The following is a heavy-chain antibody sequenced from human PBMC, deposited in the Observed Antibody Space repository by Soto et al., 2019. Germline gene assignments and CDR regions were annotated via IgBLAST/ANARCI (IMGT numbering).Heavy chain of an antibody. CDR1: GYTFTSYY. Sequence: QVQLVQSGAEVKKPGASVKLSCKGSGYTFTSYYMHWVRQAPGQRLECLGIINPSGGVTTYAQNFQGRVTMTRDTSTITVYMELSSLRSEDTAMYYCASSTAYYFDSWGQGTLVTVSS. CDR2: INPSGGVT. CDR3: ASSTAYYFDS. J-gene: IGHJ4*02. V-gene: IGHV1-46*01.